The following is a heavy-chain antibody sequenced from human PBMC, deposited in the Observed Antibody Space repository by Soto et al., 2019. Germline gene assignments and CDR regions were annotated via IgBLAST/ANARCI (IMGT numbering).Heavy chain of an antibody. J-gene: IGHJ6*02. D-gene: IGHD6-13*01. CDR2: IIPILGIA. CDR1: GGTFSSYT. Sequence: QVQLVQSGAEVKKPGSSVKVSCKASGGTFSSYTISWVRQAPGQGLEWMGRIIPILGIANYAQKFQGRVTITADKATSTAYMELSSLRYEDTAVYYCVRGVGKVAAAGTWSYRYGMDVWGQGTTVTVSS. V-gene: IGHV1-69*02. CDR3: VRGVGKVAAAGTWSYRYGMDV.